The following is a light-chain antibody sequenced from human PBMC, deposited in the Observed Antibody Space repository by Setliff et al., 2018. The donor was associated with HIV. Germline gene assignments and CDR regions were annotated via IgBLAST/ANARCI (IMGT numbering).Light chain of an antibody. Sequence: QSVLTQPASVSGSPGQSITISCSGTNNDVGDYKYVSWYQHHPGKAPKLMIYEVTNRPSGVSNRFSGSKSGNTASPTISGLQAEDEADYYCSSYTNSSTLGVFGGGTKVTVL. J-gene: IGLJ2*01. CDR3: SSYTNSSTLGV. V-gene: IGLV2-14*01. CDR1: NNDVGDYKY. CDR2: EVT.